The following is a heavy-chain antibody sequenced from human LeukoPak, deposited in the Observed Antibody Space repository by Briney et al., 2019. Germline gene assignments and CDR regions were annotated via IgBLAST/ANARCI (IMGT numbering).Heavy chain of an antibody. V-gene: IGHV3-30-3*01. CDR1: EFTFSNYA. J-gene: IGHJ4*02. CDR3: ARSGGLQKFDY. Sequence: PGGSLRLSCAASEFTFSNYALHWVRQAPGKGLQWVAVISYDGNTIHYADSMKGRFIISRDTSKNTLYLQMNSLRAEDTAVYYCARSGGLQKFDYWGQGTLVTVSS. CDR2: ISYDGNTI. D-gene: IGHD4-11*01.